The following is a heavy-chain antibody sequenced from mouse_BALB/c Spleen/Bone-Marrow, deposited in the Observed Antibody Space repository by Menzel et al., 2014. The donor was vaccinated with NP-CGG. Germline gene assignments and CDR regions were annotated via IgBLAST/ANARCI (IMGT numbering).Heavy chain of an antibody. J-gene: IGHJ3*01. V-gene: IGHV5-6-3*01. CDR3: ARDMITTRGFAY. CDR2: INSNGGST. Sequence: EVMLVESGGGLVQPGGSLKLSCAASGFTFSSYGMSWVRQTPDKRLDLVATINSNGGSTYYPDSVKGRFTISRDNAKNTLYLQMSSLKSEDTAMYYCARDMITTRGFAYWGQGTLVAVSA. D-gene: IGHD2-4*01. CDR1: GFTFSSYG.